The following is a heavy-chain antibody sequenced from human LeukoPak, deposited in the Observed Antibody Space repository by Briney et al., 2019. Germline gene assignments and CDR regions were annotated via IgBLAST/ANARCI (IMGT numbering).Heavy chain of an antibody. V-gene: IGHV3-15*01. CDR3: TTSIYPGVDH. J-gene: IGHJ4*02. Sequence: SGGSLRLSCAASGFTFSNAWMSWVRQAPGKGLEWVGRIKSKTNSGTTDYAAPVKGRFTISRDDSKKTLYLQMNSLKTEDTAVYFCTTSIYPGVDHSGQGMLVTVSS. CDR2: IKSKTNSGTT. CDR1: GFTFSNAW. D-gene: IGHD2/OR15-2a*01.